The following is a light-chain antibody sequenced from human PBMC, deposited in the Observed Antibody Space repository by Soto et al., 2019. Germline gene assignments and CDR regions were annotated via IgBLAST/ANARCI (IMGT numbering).Light chain of an antibody. V-gene: IGKV3-20*01. J-gene: IGKJ1*01. CDR2: GAS. CDR3: QQYGSSPET. CDR1: QSVSCSY. Sequence: EIVLTQSPATLSLSPGERATLSCRASQSVSCSYLAWYQQKPGQAPRLLIYGASSRATGIPDRFSGSGSGTDFTLTISRLEPEDFAVYYCQQYGSSPETFGQGTKVEIK.